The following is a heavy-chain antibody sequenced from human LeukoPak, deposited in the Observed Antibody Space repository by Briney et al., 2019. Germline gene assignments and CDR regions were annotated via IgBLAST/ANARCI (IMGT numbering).Heavy chain of an antibody. CDR2: INPSGGST. J-gene: IGHJ4*02. Sequence: GASVKVSCKASGYTFTSYYTHWVRQAPGQGLEWMGVINPSGGSTSYVQKFQGRVTMTRDMSTSTVYMELSSLRSEDTAVYYCARSLGFGEYPTFEFDYWGQGTLVTVSS. CDR3: ARSLGFGEYPTFEFDY. V-gene: IGHV1-46*01. D-gene: IGHD3-10*01. CDR1: GYTFTSYY.